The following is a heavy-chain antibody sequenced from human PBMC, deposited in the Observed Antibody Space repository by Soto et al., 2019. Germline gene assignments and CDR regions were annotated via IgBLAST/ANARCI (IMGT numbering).Heavy chain of an antibody. CDR2: IYYSGST. J-gene: IGHJ4*02. V-gene: IGHV4-31*03. Sequence: PSETLSLTCTVSGGSISSGGYYWSWIRQHPGKGLEWIGYIYYSGSTYYNPSLKSRVTISVDTSKNQFSLKLSSVTAADTAVYYCARDQMAAWVWNYWGQGTLITVSS. D-gene: IGHD6-13*01. CDR3: ARDQMAAWVWNY. CDR1: GGSISSGGYY.